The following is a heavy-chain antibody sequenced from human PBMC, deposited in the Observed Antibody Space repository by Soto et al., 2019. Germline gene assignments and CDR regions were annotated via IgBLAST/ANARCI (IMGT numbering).Heavy chain of an antibody. D-gene: IGHD3-10*01. CDR1: GFTFSSYG. CDR3: ARDEGLGVNYYYYGMDV. V-gene: IGHV3-33*01. Sequence: SGGSLRLSCAASGFTFSSYGMHWVRQAPGKGLEWVAVIWYDGSDKYYADSVKGRFTISRDNSKNTLYLQMSSLRAEDTAVYYCARDEGLGVNYYYYGMDVWGQGTTVTVSS. J-gene: IGHJ6*02. CDR2: IWYDGSDK.